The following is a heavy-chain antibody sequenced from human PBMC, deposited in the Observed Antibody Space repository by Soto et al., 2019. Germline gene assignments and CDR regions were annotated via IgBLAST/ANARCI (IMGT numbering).Heavy chain of an antibody. D-gene: IGHD2-15*01. CDR2: MSGSGDYI. CDR1: GFTFSRHT. J-gene: IGHJ6*02. Sequence: EVQLVESGGGLVKPGGSLRLSCAVSGFTFSRHTINWVRQAPGKGLEWVSSMSGSGDYIFYADAVRGRFTLSRDNAKNSLYLQMNSLRAEDTAGYNCARVGVVVVGGTYYYHGMDVWGQGTTVTVSS. CDR3: ARVGVVVVGGTYYYHGMDV. V-gene: IGHV3-21*01.